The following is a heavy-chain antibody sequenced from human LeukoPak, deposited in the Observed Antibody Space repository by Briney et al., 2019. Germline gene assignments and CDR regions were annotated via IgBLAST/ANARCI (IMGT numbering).Heavy chain of an antibody. CDR3: ARGRKVSGVRRINWARHENYFFYYIDV. D-gene: IGHD1-14*01. V-gene: IGHV4-34*01. CDR1: GGSFSDSY. Sequence: SETLSLTCAVYGGSFSDSYWTWIRQRPGKGLEWIGEIHHSGTTNFNPSLQSRVSISVDTAKNRFFLRVASMTAADTALYYCARGRKVSGVRRINWARHENYFFYYIDVWGKGTSVSVSS. J-gene: IGHJ6*03. CDR2: IHHSGTT.